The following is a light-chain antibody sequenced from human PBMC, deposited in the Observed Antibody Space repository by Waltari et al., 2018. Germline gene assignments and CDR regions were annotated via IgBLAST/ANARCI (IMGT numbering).Light chain of an antibody. CDR1: SSHIGRNT. J-gene: IGLJ2*01. Sequence: QSVLTQPPSASGTPGQRVTISCSGSSSHIGRNTVNWYQQLPGTAPNLPTYVNKHRPSGVPDRFSGAKSGTSASLASSGLQAEDEADYYWAAWDDSLNGNVFGGGTKLTVL. V-gene: IGLV1-44*01. CDR3: AAWDDSLNGNV. CDR2: VNK.